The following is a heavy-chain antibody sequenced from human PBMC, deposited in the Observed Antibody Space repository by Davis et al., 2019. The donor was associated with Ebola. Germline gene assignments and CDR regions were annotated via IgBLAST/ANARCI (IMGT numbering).Heavy chain of an antibody. CDR3: GREGSVVPGAVGAYYYGLDV. CDR1: DGSINSDAYT. V-gene: IGHV4-30-2*01. D-gene: IGHD2-2*01. J-gene: IGHJ6*02. CDR2: IYHSGST. Sequence: PSETLSLTCAVSDGSINSDAYTWSWIRQPPGKGLEWIGYIYHSGSTYYNPSLKSRVTISVDRSKNQFSLRLSSVTAADTAVYFCGREGSVVPGAVGAYYYGLDVWGQGATVTVSS.